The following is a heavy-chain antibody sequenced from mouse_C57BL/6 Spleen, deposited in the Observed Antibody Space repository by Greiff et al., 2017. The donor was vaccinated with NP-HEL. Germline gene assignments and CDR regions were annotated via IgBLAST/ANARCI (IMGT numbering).Heavy chain of an antibody. Sequence: QVQLQQSGPGLVQPSQSLSITCTVSGFSLTSYGVHWVRQSPGKGLEWLGVIWSGGSTDYNAAFISRLSISKDNSKSQVFFKMNSLQADDTAIYYCARTPCITTVYYYAMDYWGQGTSVTVSS. J-gene: IGHJ4*01. CDR2: IWSGGST. D-gene: IGHD1-1*01. V-gene: IGHV2-2*01. CDR1: GFSLTSYG. CDR3: ARTPCITTVYYYAMDY.